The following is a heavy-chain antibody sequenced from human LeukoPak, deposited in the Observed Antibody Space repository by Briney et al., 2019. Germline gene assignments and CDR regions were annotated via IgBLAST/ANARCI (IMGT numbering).Heavy chain of an antibody. D-gene: IGHD3-10*01. CDR1: GGPFSGYY. V-gene: IGHV4-34*01. J-gene: IGHJ5*02. CDR3: ARETMVRGVRPKRFDP. Sequence: SETLSLTCAVYGGPFSGYYWSWIRQPPGKGLEWIGEINHSGSTNYNPSLKSRVTISVDTSKNQFSLKLSSVTAADTAVYYCARETMVRGVRPKRFDPWGQGTLVTVSS. CDR2: INHSGST.